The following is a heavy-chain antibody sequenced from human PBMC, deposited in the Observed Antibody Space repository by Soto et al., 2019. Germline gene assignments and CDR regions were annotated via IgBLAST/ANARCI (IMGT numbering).Heavy chain of an antibody. CDR1: GGSISSSSYY. CDR2: IYYSGST. J-gene: IGHJ4*02. Sequence: PSETLSLTCTVSGGSISSSSYYWGWIRQPPGKGLEWIGSIYYSGSTYYNPSLKSRVTISVDTSKNQFSLKLSSVTAADTAVYYCARHDYGDLNFDYWGQGTLVTVSS. CDR3: ARHDYGDLNFDY. D-gene: IGHD4-17*01. V-gene: IGHV4-39*01.